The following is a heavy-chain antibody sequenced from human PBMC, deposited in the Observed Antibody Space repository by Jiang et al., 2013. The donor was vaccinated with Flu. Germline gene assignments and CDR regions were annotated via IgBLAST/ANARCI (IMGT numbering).Heavy chain of an antibody. Sequence: GLVKPSETLSLTCTVSGGSISSSSYYWGWIRQPPGKGLEWIGSIYYSGSTYYNPSLKSRVTISVDTSKNQFSLKLSSVTAADTAVYYCARQIGIYYFDYWGQGTLVTVSS. CDR1: GGSISSSSYY. CDR2: IYYSGST. V-gene: IGHV4-39*01. CDR3: ARQIGIYYFDY. D-gene: IGHD1-14*01. J-gene: IGHJ4*02.